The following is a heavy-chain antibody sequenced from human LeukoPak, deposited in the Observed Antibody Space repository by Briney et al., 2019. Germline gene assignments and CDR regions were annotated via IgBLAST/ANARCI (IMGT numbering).Heavy chain of an antibody. CDR2: IYYSGST. V-gene: IGHV4-59*12. CDR1: GGSISSYY. J-gene: IGHJ5*02. CDR3: ARCPGFDP. Sequence: PSETLSLTCTVSGGSISSYYWSWLRQPPGKGLEWIGYIYYSGSTNYNPSLKSRVTISVDTSKNQFSLKLSSVTAADTAVYYCARCPGFDPWGQGTLVTVSS.